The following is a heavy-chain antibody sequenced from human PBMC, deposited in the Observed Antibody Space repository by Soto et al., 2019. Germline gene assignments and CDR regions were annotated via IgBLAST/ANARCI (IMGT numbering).Heavy chain of an antibody. CDR1: GGSFTGYY. D-gene: IGHD6-13*01. Sequence: QVQLQQWGAGLLKPSETLSLTCAVNGGSFTGYYGAWIRQSPGKGLEWIGEISHSGRTNYNPSLKSRVTISVDTSKTHFSLKVSSVTAADTGMYYCARNGGSTCYYFASWGQGTVVTVAS. CDR2: ISHSGRT. CDR3: ARNGGSTCYYFAS. J-gene: IGHJ4*02. V-gene: IGHV4-34*01.